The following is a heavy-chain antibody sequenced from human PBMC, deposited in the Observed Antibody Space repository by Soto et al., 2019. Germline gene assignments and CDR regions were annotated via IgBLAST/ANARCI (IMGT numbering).Heavy chain of an antibody. CDR2: ISWSSGNI. CDR1: GFTFDGYA. J-gene: IGHJ4*02. V-gene: IGHV3-9*01. CDR3: AKFSTIRGWYLDDIDF. Sequence: EVQLVESGGGLVQPGRSLRLSCAASGFTFDGYAMHWVRQAPGKGLEWVSGISWSSGNIVYADSVKGRFTISRDNAKNSLYLQMNSLRTEDTAFYYCAKFSTIRGWYLDDIDFWGQGTLVTVSS. D-gene: IGHD6-19*01.